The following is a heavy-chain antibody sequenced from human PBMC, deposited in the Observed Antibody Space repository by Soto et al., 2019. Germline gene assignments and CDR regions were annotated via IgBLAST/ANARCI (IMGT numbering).Heavy chain of an antibody. Sequence: QVQLVESGGGLVKPGGSLRLSCAASGFTFSDYYMSWIRQAPGKGLEWVSYINSKSSTIYYADSVKGRFTISRDNAKNPPYLQMNSLGTEDTAVYYFARDGPRHCSSTSCLNLHYDIGLWGKGTTVTVS. CDR3: ARDGPRHCSSTSCLNLHYDIGL. J-gene: IGHJ6*04. CDR2: INSKSSTI. CDR1: GFTFSDYY. D-gene: IGHD2-2*01. V-gene: IGHV3-11*01.